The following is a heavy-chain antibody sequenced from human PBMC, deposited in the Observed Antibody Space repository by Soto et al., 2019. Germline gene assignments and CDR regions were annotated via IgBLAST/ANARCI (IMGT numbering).Heavy chain of an antibody. D-gene: IGHD2-21*02. Sequence: SETLSLTCTVSGGSVSSGSYYWSWIRQPPGKELEWIGNIYNSGSTNYNPSLKSRVTISVDTSKNQFSLQLSSVTAADTAVYFCAREDDGGDRDYYGLDVWGQGTTVTVSS. V-gene: IGHV4-61*01. J-gene: IGHJ6*02. CDR1: GGSVSSGSYY. CDR3: AREDDGGDRDYYGLDV. CDR2: IYNSGST.